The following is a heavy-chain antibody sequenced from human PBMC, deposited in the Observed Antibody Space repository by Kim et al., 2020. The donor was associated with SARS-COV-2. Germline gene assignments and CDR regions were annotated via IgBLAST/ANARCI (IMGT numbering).Heavy chain of an antibody. CDR3: ARARSITIFGVVIIDY. Sequence: SLKSRVTISVDTSKNQFSLKLSSVTAADTAVYYCARARSITIFGVVIIDYWGQGTLVTVSS. V-gene: IGHV4-59*01. J-gene: IGHJ4*02. D-gene: IGHD3-3*01.